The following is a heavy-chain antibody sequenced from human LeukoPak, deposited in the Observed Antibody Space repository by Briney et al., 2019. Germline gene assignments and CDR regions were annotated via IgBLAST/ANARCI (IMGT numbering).Heavy chain of an antibody. CDR2: ISGTSRYI. CDR1: GFTFSSYS. J-gene: IGHJ3*01. Sequence: PGGSLRLSCAASGFTFSSYSMIWVRQAPGKGLEWVSSISGTSRYIYYADSMKGRFTVSRDNAKNSLFLQINSLRAEDTAVYYCAREGAHFDSGGYYDAFDFWGQGTLVTVSS. CDR3: AREGAHFDSGGYYDAFDF. D-gene: IGHD3-22*01. V-gene: IGHV3-21*01.